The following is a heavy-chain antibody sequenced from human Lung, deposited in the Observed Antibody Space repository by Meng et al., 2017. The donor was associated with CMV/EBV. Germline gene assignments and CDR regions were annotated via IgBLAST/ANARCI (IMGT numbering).Heavy chain of an antibody. J-gene: IGHJ4*02. Sequence: SXAASGFTFDDYTMHWVRQAPGKGLEWVSLISWDGGSTYYADSVKGRFTISRDNSKNSLYLQMNSLRTEDTALYYCAKEGRYCSSTSCFYYFDYWXQGTXVNGAS. CDR1: GFTFDDYT. CDR2: ISWDGGST. V-gene: IGHV3-43*01. CDR3: AKEGRYCSSTSCFYYFDY. D-gene: IGHD2-2*01.